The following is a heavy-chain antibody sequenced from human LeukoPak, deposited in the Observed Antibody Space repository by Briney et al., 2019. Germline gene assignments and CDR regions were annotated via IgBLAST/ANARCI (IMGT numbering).Heavy chain of an antibody. CDR2: PSCSGGST. Sequence: GGTLRLSCAASGFTFSSYAMSWVRPAPGKGLEWVSAPSCSGGSTYYADYVKGRFAIARDNSKNSLYLQMNSLRAEDTAVYYCANRERTYYEILTGYPPIDYWGQGTLVTVSS. D-gene: IGHD3-9*01. CDR3: ANRERTYYEILTGYPPIDY. J-gene: IGHJ4*02. CDR1: GFTFSSYA. V-gene: IGHV3-23*01.